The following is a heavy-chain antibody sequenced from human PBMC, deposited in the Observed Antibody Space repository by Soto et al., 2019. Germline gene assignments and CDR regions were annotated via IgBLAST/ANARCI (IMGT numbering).Heavy chain of an antibody. Sequence: QVQLVESGGGVVQPGRSLRLSCAASGFTFSSYGTHWVRQAPGKGLEWVAVIWYDGSNKYYADSVKGRFTISRDNSKNTLYLQMNSLRAEETAVYYCARDRYGHFDYWGQGTLVTVSS. CDR1: GFTFSSYG. D-gene: IGHD5-18*01. J-gene: IGHJ4*02. V-gene: IGHV3-33*01. CDR2: IWYDGSNK. CDR3: ARDRYGHFDY.